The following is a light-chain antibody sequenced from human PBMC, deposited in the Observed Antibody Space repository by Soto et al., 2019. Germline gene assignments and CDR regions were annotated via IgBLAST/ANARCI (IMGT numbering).Light chain of an antibody. V-gene: IGLV3-21*02. CDR3: QVWDSGSDHPV. CDR1: NIGSKS. Sequence: SYELTQPPSVSVAPGQTARFTCGGNNIGSKSVHWCQQKPGQAPVLVVYDDTDRPSGIPERFSGSNSGNTATLTISRVEAGDEADYYCQVWDSGSDHPVFGGGTQPTVL. J-gene: IGLJ7*01. CDR2: DDT.